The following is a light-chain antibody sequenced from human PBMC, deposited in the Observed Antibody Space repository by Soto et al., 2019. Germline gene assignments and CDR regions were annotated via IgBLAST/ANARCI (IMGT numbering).Light chain of an antibody. J-gene: IGKJ1*01. CDR1: QSISIY. CDR2: GAS. Sequence: SPSSLSASVRNKVTLTCRASQSISIYLNWYQQKPGQAPRLLIYGASNRAAGIPDRFSGSGSGTEFTLTISGLQSDDFAVYYCQQFNNWPTWTFGQGTKVDI. V-gene: IGKV3-15*01. CDR3: QQFNNWPTWT.